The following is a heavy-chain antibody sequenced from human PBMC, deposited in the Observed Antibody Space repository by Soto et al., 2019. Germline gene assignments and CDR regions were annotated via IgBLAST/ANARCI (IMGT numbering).Heavy chain of an antibody. J-gene: IGHJ4*02. V-gene: IGHV1-18*01. Sequence: QVRLVQSGAEVKKPGASVKVSCKASGYTFTSYGISWVRQAPGQGLEWMGWISAYNGNTNYAQKLQGRVTMTTDTSTGPADMELRRLRSDDTAVYYGARKMGGSLGTKAVAGIGGHFDYWGQGTLVTVSS. CDR1: GYTFTSYG. CDR2: ISAYNGNT. D-gene: IGHD6-19*01. CDR3: ARKMGGSLGTKAVAGIGGHFDY.